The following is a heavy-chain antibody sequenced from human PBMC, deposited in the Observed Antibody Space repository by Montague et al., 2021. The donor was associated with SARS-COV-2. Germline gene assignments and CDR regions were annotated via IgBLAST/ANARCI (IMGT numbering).Heavy chain of an antibody. CDR2: IYHSGST. CDR3: WGGVGAPYYYGMDV. V-gene: IGHV4-38-2*02. Sequence: SETLSLTCTVSGYSISSGYYWGWIRQPPGKGLERIGSIYHSGSTYYNPSLKSRVTISVDTSKNQFSLKLSSVTAADTAVYYSWGGVGAPYYYGMDVWGQGTTVTVSS. CDR1: GYSISSGYY. J-gene: IGHJ6*02. D-gene: IGHD1-26*01.